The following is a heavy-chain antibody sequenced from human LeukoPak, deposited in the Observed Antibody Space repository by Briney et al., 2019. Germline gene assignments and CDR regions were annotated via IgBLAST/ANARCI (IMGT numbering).Heavy chain of an antibody. CDR1: GYSFTTHW. J-gene: IGHJ3*02. D-gene: IGHD3-10*01. Sequence: GESLKISCKASGYSFTTHWIGWVRQMPGKGLEWMGIIYPGDSDTRYSPSFQGQVTISADKSISTAYLQWSSLKASDTAMYYCASGVTMVRGVSIRAFDIWGQGTMVTVSS. CDR3: ASGVTMVRGVSIRAFDI. V-gene: IGHV5-51*01. CDR2: IYPGDSDT.